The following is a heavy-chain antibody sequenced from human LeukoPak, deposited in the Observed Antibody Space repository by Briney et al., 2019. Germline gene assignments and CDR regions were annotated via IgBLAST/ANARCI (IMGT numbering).Heavy chain of an antibody. CDR2: FYHSGST. D-gene: IGHD3-10*01. CDR3: YYGSGSYYMAFDY. J-gene: IGHJ4*02. Sequence: SETLSLTCAVSGGSISSSNWWSRARHPPGKGLEWIGEFYHSGSTNYNPSLKSRATISADKSKTQFSLKLSSVTAADTAVYYCYYGSGSYYMAFDYWGQGTLVTVSS. V-gene: IGHV4-4*02. CDR1: GGSISSSNW.